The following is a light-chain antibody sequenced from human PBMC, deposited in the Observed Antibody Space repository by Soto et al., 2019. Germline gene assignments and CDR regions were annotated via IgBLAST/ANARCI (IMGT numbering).Light chain of an antibody. CDR1: QSIRTY. J-gene: IGKJ4*01. V-gene: IGKV1-39*01. CDR3: QQSFNTLT. Sequence: DIQMTQSPSSLSASVGDRVTLTCRASQSIRTYLSWYQHRQGKSPKLLIYSASTWQSGVPPMFSGSGSGTDFTLTISSLQPDDFATYYCQQSFNTLTFGGGTKVEIK. CDR2: SAS.